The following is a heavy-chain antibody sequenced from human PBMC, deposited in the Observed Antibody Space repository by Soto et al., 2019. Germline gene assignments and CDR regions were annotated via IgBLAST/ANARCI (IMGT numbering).Heavy chain of an antibody. J-gene: IGHJ3*02. CDR2: INPATGAA. Sequence: QLHLVQSGAVVKKPGASVTVSCSASGYPVTAYYMHWVRQAPGRGLEWMGGINPATGAAKYTQTFQGRVTMTRDTSTSTVFMELSGLTSADTAVFYCVRGGGVGVAGSAAFDMWGQGTLVTVSS. CDR3: VRGGGVGVAGSAAFDM. V-gene: IGHV1-2*02. CDR1: GYPVTAYY. D-gene: IGHD3-3*01.